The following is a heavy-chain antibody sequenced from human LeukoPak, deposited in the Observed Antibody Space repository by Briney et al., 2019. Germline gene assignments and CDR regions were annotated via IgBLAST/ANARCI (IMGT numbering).Heavy chain of an antibody. Sequence: PSETLSLTCAVSRGSFRSGGYSWGWVRQPPGRGLEWLGYMYYNGSTYYNPSLKSRVSISENTTKKQCSLKRSSVTAAGTGGYYCARSIVSMIVVDRFDPWGQGTLVTVSS. J-gene: IGHJ5*02. CDR2: MYYNGST. D-gene: IGHD3-22*01. V-gene: IGHV4-30-4*07. CDR1: RGSFRSGGYS. CDR3: ARSIVSMIVVDRFDP.